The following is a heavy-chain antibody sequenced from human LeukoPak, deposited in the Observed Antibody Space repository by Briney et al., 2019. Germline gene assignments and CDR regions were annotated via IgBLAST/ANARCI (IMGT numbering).Heavy chain of an antibody. CDR2: IYYSGST. J-gene: IGHJ4*02. V-gene: IGHV4-61*08. CDR3: ARGGYYGSGSYYLTYFDY. Sequence: SETLSLTCTVSGGSISSGGYYWSWIRQPPGKGLEWIGYIYYSGSTNYNPSLKSRVTISVDTSKNQFSLKLSSVTAADTAVYYCARGGYYGSGSYYLTYFDYWGQGTLVTVSS. CDR1: GGSISSGGYY. D-gene: IGHD3-10*01.